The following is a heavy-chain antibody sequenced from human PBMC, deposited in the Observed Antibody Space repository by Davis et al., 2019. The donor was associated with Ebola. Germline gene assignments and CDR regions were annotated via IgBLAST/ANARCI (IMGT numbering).Heavy chain of an antibody. J-gene: IGHJ4*02. CDR2: IYPGDSDT. V-gene: IGHV5-51*01. CDR3: ARQESLYGSSDY. Sequence: GESLKISCKGSGYDFSNLWIAWVRQMPGKGLEWMGIIYPGDSDTRYSPSFEGQVTISVDRSISTAYLQWSSLKASDIAMYYCARQESLYGSSDYWGQGTLVTVSS. CDR1: GYDFSNLW. D-gene: IGHD2/OR15-2a*01.